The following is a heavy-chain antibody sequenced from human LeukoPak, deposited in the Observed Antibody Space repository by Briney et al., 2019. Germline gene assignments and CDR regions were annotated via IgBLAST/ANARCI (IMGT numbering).Heavy chain of an antibody. CDR2: IYYSGST. V-gene: IGHV4-30-4*01. CDR3: ARDGSGSYNWFDP. D-gene: IGHD1-26*01. Sequence: PSQTLSLTCTVSGGSISSGDYYWSWIRQPPGTGLEWIGYIYYSGSTYYNPSLKGRVTISVDTSKNQFSLKLSSVTAADTAVYYCARDGSGSYNWFDPWGQGTLVTVSS. CDR1: GGSISSGDYY. J-gene: IGHJ5*02.